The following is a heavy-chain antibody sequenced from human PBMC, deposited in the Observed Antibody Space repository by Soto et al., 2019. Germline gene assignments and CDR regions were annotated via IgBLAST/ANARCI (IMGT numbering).Heavy chain of an antibody. D-gene: IGHD4-17*01. CDR2: IYYSGST. CDR1: GGSISSGGYY. J-gene: IGHJ4*02. CDR3: ARAPYYGDYEYYFDD. Sequence: SETLSLTCTVSGGSISSGGYYWSWIRQHPGKGLEWIGYIYYSGSTYYNPSLKSRVTISVDTSKNQFSLKLSSVTAADTAVYYCARAPYYGDYEYYFDDWGQGTLVTVSS. V-gene: IGHV4-31*03.